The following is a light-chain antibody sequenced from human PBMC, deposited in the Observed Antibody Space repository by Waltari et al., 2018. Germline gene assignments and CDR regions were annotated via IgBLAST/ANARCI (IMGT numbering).Light chain of an antibody. J-gene: IGKJ1*01. CDR3: QKYGTLPAT. CDR1: QSVSRT. Sequence: EIVLTQSPGTQSLSPGERATLSCRASQSVSRTLAWYQQKPGQAPRLLIYDASTRATGIPDRFSGSGSGTDFSLTISRLEPEDFAVYYCQKYGTLPATFGQGTKVEIK. CDR2: DAS. V-gene: IGKV3-20*01.